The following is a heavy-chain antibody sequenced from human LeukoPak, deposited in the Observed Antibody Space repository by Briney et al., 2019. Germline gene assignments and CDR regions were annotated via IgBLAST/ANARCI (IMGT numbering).Heavy chain of an antibody. CDR1: GFTVSSNY. D-gene: IGHD3-16*02. Sequence: PGGSLRLSCAASGFTVSSNYMSWVRQAPGKGLEWVSVIYSGGKTYYADSVKGRFTIPRDNSKNTLYLQMNSLRAEDTAVYYCARDLPIVYWGQGTLVIVSS. J-gene: IGHJ4*02. V-gene: IGHV3-53*01. CDR2: IYSGGKT. CDR3: ARDLPIVY.